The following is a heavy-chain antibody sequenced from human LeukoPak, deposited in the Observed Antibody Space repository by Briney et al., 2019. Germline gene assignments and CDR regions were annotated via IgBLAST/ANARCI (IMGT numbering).Heavy chain of an antibody. CDR2: ISGSGGST. CDR3: ARGGRDTIHGY. V-gene: IGHV3-23*01. D-gene: IGHD3-16*01. J-gene: IGHJ4*02. CDR1: GFTFSSYA. Sequence: GGSLRLSCAASGFTFSSYAMSWVRQAPGKGLEWVSAISGSGGSTYYADSVKGRFTISRDNSKNPLYLQMNSLRAEDTAVYYCARGGRDTIHGYWGQGTLVTVSS.